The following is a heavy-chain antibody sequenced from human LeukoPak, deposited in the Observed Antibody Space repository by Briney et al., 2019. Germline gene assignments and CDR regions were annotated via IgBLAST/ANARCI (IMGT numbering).Heavy chain of an antibody. CDR2: ISSSSSTI. V-gene: IGHV3-48*04. Sequence: PGGSLRLSCAASGFTFSSYSMNWVRQAPGKGLEWVSYISSSSSTIYYADSVKGRFTISRDNAKNSLYLQMNSLRAEDTAVYYCARDPPYYYGSGVPKYFDYWGQGTLVTVSS. J-gene: IGHJ4*02. D-gene: IGHD3-10*01. CDR3: ARDPPYYYGSGVPKYFDY. CDR1: GFTFSSYS.